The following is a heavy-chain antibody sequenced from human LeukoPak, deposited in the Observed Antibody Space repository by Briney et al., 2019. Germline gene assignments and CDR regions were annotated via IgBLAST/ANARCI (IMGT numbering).Heavy chain of an antibody. CDR1: GFIFTSYA. CDR2: ISGSGGST. D-gene: IGHD3-22*01. CDR3: AKDKTMIVLAVDY. Sequence: GGSLRLSCAASGFIFTSYAMSWVRQAPGKGLEWVSAISGSGGSTYYADSVKGRFTISRDNSKNTLYLQMNSPRAEDTAVYYCAKDKTMIVLAVDYWGQGTLVTVSS. J-gene: IGHJ4*02. V-gene: IGHV3-23*01.